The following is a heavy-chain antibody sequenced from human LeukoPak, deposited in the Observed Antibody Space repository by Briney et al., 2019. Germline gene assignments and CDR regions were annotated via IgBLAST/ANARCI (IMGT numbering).Heavy chain of an antibody. V-gene: IGHV3-9*01. Sequence: GGSLRLSCAASGFTFYDYAMHWVRQAPGKGLEWVSGISWNSGRIGYADSVKGRFTISRDNAKNSLYLQMNSLRAEDTALYYCAKDMRAYGMDVWGQGTTVTVSS. CDR3: AKDMRAYGMDV. CDR2: ISWNSGRI. CDR1: GFTFYDYA. J-gene: IGHJ6*02.